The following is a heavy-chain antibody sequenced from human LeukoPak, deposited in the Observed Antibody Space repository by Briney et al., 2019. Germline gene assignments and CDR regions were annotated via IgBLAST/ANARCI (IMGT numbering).Heavy chain of an antibody. V-gene: IGHV3-64*01. J-gene: IGHJ4*02. CDR3: AREQTQLWSTIDY. Sequence: GGSLRLSCAASGFTFSSYAMHWVRQAPGKGLEYVSAISSNGGSTYYANSVKGRFTISRDNSKNTLYLQMGSLRAEDMAVYYCAREQTQLWSTIDYWGQGTLVTVSS. CDR1: GFTFSSYA. CDR2: ISSNGGST. D-gene: IGHD5-18*01.